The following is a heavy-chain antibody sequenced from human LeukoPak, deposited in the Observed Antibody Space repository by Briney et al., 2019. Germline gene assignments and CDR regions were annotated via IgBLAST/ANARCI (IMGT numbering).Heavy chain of an antibody. J-gene: IGHJ3*02. CDR3: ARVIPNYYYDSSGYYSGLAFDI. CDR2: INSDGSST. CDR1: GFTFSSYW. D-gene: IGHD3-22*01. Sequence: PGGSLRLSCAASGFTFSSYWMHWVRQAPGKGLVWVSRINSDGSSTSYADSVKGRFTISRDNAKNTLYLQMYSLRAEDTAVYYCARVIPNYYYDSSGYYSGLAFDIWGQGTMVTVSS. V-gene: IGHV3-74*01.